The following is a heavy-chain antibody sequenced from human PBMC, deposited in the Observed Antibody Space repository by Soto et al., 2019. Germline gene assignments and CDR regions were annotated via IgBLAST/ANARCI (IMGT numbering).Heavy chain of an antibody. CDR1: GFTVSSDY. Sequence: PGGSLRLSCAASGFTVSSDYMSWVRQHPGKGLEWIGYIYYSGSTYYNPSLESRVTISVDKSKNQFSLKLMSLSAADTAVYYCGRLEGLATISYYFDYWGQGALVTVSS. J-gene: IGHJ4*02. CDR2: IYYSGST. V-gene: IGHV4-59*08. D-gene: IGHD3-9*01. CDR3: GRLEGLATISYYFDY.